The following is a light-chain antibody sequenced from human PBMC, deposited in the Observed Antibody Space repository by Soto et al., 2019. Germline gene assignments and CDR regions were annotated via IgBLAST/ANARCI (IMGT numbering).Light chain of an antibody. Sequence: QSALTQPRSVSGSPGQSVTISCTGSSSDVGGYNFVSWYLRYPGKAPKLLIYDVDKRPSGVPHRFSGSRSGNTASPTISGLQAVYEAAYSSCSYAVSPWVFGTGTIVNVL. CDR2: DVD. J-gene: IGLJ1*01. CDR1: SSDVGGYNF. CDR3: CSYAVSPWV. V-gene: IGLV2-11*01.